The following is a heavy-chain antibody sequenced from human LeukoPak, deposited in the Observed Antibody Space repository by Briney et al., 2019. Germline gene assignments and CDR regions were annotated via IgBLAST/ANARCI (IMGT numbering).Heavy chain of an antibody. D-gene: IGHD6-13*01. Sequence: PGGSLRLSCAASGFTFSSYAMSWVRQAPGKGLEWVSAISGSGGSTYYADSVKGRFTISRDNSKNTLYLQMNSLRAEDTAVYYCAKWISIHSSSWYISENDAFDIWGQGTMVTVSS. J-gene: IGHJ3*02. CDR3: AKWISIHSSSWYISENDAFDI. CDR1: GFTFSSYA. V-gene: IGHV3-23*01. CDR2: ISGSGGST.